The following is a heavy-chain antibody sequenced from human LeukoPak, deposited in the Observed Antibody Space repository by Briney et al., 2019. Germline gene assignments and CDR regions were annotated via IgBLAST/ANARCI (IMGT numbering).Heavy chain of an antibody. Sequence: QAGGTLRLSCAASGFTFNTYGMSWVRQASGKGLEWVSGISGSGGATYYADSVKGRFTVSRDDPHNTLYLQMNSVRAEDTAVYFCARDYNSGWFNADVLEYFPHWGQGTLVTVSS. CDR1: GFTFNTYG. J-gene: IGHJ1*01. D-gene: IGHD6-19*01. V-gene: IGHV3-23*01. CDR2: ISGSGGAT. CDR3: ARDYNSGWFNADVLEYFPH.